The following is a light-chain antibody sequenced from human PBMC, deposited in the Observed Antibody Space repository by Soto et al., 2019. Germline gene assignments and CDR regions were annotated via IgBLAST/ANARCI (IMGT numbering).Light chain of an antibody. CDR3: QQYNNWPRT. Sequence: EIVMTQSPATLSVSPGERATLSCRASQSFTSNLAWYQQKPGQPPRLLIYGASSRATGIPARFTGSASGTNFTLTISSLKSEDFAVYYCQQYNNWPRTFGKGTKVEI. V-gene: IGKV3-15*01. CDR2: GAS. CDR1: QSFTSN. J-gene: IGKJ1*01.